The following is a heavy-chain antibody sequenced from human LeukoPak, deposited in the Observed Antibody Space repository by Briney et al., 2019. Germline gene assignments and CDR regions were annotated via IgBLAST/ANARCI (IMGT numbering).Heavy chain of an antibody. CDR3: TRVFVGDEYSSSGY. V-gene: IGHV3-74*01. Sequence: GGSLRLSCAASGFTFSRYYMHWVRQAPGKGLVWVSRINSDGSSATYADSVKGRFTISRDNAKNTLYLQMNSLKVEDTAVYYCTRVFVGDEYSSSGYWGQGTLVTVSS. D-gene: IGHD6-13*01. CDR1: GFTFSRYY. J-gene: IGHJ4*02. CDR2: INSDGSSA.